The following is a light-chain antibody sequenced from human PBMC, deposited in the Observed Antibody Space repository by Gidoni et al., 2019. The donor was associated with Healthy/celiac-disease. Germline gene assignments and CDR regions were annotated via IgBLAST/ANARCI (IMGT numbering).Light chain of an antibody. CDR2: AAS. Sequence: DIQMTQSPSSLSAYVGDRVTITCRASQSISSYLNWYQQKPGKAPKLLIYAASSLQSGVPSRFSGSGSGTDFTLTISSLQPEDFATYYCQQSYSTPTFGGGTKVEFK. J-gene: IGKJ4*02. CDR3: QQSYSTPT. CDR1: QSISSY. V-gene: IGKV1-39*01.